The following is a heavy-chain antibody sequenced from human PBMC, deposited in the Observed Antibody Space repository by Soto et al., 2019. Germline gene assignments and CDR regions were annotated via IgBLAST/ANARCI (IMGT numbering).Heavy chain of an antibody. CDR3: ERGIGGTPTPSGRSPGFAP. V-gene: IGHV3-74*01. CDR2: IYGDGITT. Sequence: GGSLRLSCAASGFTFSGYWMHWVRQAPGKGLVWVSRIYGDGITTTYADSVKGRFTISRDNAKNTLYLQMNSLRAEDTAVYYCERGIGGTPTPSGRSPGFAPWGKETLVT. CDR1: GFTFSGYW. D-gene: IGHD3-10*01. J-gene: IGHJ5*02.